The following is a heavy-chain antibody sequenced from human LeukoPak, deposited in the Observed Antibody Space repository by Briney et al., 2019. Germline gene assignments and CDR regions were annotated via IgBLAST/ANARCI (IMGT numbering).Heavy chain of an antibody. J-gene: IGHJ5*02. CDR1: GYTFTGYY. CDR2: INPNSGGT. CDR3: ARGSLRSSNNPLYWFDP. Sequence: SVKVSCKASGYTFTGYYIHWVRQAPGQGLEWMGWINPNSGGTNYAQKFQGSVTMTRDTSISTAYMELSRLRSDDTAVYYCARGSLRSSNNPLYWFDPWGQGTLVTVSS. V-gene: IGHV1-2*04. D-gene: IGHD6-13*01.